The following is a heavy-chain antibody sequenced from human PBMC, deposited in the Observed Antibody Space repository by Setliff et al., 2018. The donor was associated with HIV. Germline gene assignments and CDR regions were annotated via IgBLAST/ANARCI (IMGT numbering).Heavy chain of an antibody. CDR1: GDSISNSAYF. D-gene: IGHD2-15*01. V-gene: IGHV4-39*01. CDR2: IYYNGDT. J-gene: IGHJ4*02. CDR3: ARRLVVVAAEDYFDS. Sequence: SETLSLTCSVSGDSISNSAYFWGWIRQPSGKGLEYIGSIYYNGDTYYNPSLKSRVTISVDTSNNQFSLKLRSVTAADTAVYYYARRLVVVAAEDYFDSWGQGALVTVSS.